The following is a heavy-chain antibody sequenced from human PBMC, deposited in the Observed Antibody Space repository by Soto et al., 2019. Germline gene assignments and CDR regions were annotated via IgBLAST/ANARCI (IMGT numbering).Heavy chain of an antibody. J-gene: IGHJ4*02. D-gene: IGHD3-9*01. CDR3: ARAVIRYFDWLSSYYFDY. CDR1: GGTFSSYA. Sequence: QVQLVQSGAEVKKPGSSVKVSCKASGGTFSSYAISWVRQAPGQGLEWMGGIIPIFGTANYAQKFQGRVTITAVESTSTAYMELSSLRSEDTAVYYCARAVIRYFDWLSSYYFDYWGQGTLVTVSS. V-gene: IGHV1-69*01. CDR2: IIPIFGTA.